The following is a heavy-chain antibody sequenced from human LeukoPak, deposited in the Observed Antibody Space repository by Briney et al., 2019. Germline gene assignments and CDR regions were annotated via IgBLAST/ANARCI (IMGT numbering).Heavy chain of an antibody. J-gene: IGHJ4*02. V-gene: IGHV1-69*13. D-gene: IGHD5-24*01. CDR1: GGTFSSYA. CDR2: IIPIFGTA. Sequence: GASVKVSCKASGGTFSSYAISWVRQVPGQGLEWMGGIIPIFGTANYAQKFQGRVTITADESTSTAYMELSSLRSEDTAVYYCASGRDGYKNYWGQGTLVTVSS. CDR3: ASGRDGYKNY.